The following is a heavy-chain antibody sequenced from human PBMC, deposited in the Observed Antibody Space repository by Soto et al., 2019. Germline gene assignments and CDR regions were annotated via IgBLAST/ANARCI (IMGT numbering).Heavy chain of an antibody. CDR3: ARGVGSPNNWFDP. V-gene: IGHV3-30-3*01. J-gene: IGHJ5*02. CDR1: GFTFSSYA. D-gene: IGHD6-25*01. CDR2: IAYDGSNK. Sequence: GGSLRLSCAASGFTFSSYAMHWVRXXXGKGLEWVAVIAYDGSNKYYADSVKGRFTISRDNSKNTLYLQMNSLRAEDTAVYYCARGVGSPNNWFDPWGQXT.